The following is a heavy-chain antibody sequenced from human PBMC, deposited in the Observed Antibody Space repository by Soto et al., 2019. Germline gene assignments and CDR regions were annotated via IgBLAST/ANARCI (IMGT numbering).Heavy chain of an antibody. J-gene: IGHJ4*02. V-gene: IGHV4-30-4*02. D-gene: IGHD6-13*01. Sequence: SETLSLTCTVSGCSISSGDYYWSWIRQPPGKGLEWIGYIYYSGSTYYNPSLKSRVTISVDTSKNQFSLKLSSVTAADTAVYYCARMDVIAAAGPYWGQGTLVTVSS. CDR1: GCSISSGDYY. CDR3: ARMDVIAAAGPY. CDR2: IYYSGST.